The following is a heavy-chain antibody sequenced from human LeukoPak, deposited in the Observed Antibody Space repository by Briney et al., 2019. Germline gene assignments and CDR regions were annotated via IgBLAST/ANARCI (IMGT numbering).Heavy chain of an antibody. D-gene: IGHD2-21*02. J-gene: IGHJ4*02. CDR2: INPRGGST. CDR3: ARVGATGATADN. V-gene: IGHV1-46*01. Sequence: IINPRGGSTDYAQKFQGRVTMTSDTSTSTVNMELKSLRSEDTAVYFCARVGATGATADNWGQGTLVTVSS.